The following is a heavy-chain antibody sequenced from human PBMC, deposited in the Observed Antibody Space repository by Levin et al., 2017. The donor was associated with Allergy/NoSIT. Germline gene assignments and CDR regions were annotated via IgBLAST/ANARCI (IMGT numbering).Heavy chain of an antibody. J-gene: IGHJ4*02. CDR1: HYTFTNYG. V-gene: IGHV1-18*01. Sequence: ASVKVSCKASHYTFTNYGISWVRQAPGQGLEWMGWINGYNGNTNYGQKLQGRVTMTTDTSTSTAYMELRSLRSDDTAVYYCARTTTVTTLWNFDFWGQGTLVIVSS. D-gene: IGHD4-17*01. CDR3: ARTTTVTTLWNFDF. CDR2: INGYNGNT.